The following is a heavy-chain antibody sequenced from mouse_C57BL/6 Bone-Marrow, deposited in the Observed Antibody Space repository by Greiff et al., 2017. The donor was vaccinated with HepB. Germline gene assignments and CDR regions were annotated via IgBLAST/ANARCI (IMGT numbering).Heavy chain of an antibody. CDR3: AYYYGGFAY. V-gene: IGHV1-82*01. CDR2: IYPGDGDT. Sequence: QVQLQQSGPELVKPGASVKISCKASGYAFSSSWMNWVKQRPGKGLEWIGRIYPGDGDTNYNGKFKGKATLTADKSSSTAYMQLSSLTSEDSAVYFGAYYYGGFAYWGQGTLVTVSA. D-gene: IGHD1-1*01. CDR1: GYAFSSSW. J-gene: IGHJ3*01.